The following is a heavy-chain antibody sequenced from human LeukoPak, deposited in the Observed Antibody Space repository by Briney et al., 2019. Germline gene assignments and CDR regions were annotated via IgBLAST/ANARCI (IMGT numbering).Heavy chain of an antibody. J-gene: IGHJ3*02. CDR3: ARDDRVEIRSDAFDI. D-gene: IGHD1-7*01. CDR2: ISAYNGNT. Sequence: ASVKVSCKASGYTFTSYGISWVRQAPGQGLEWMGWISAYNGNTNYAQKLQGRVTMTTDTSTSTAYMELRSLRSDDTAVYYCARDDRVEIRSDAFDIWGQGTMVTVSS. V-gene: IGHV1-18*01. CDR1: GYTFTSYG.